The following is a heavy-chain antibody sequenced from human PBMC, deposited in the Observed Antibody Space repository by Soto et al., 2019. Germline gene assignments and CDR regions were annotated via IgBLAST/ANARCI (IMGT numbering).Heavy chain of an antibody. CDR2: IRSKANTYAT. CDR3: TSFMVGATPY. CDR1: GFTVSDST. D-gene: IGHD1-26*01. J-gene: IGHJ4*02. V-gene: IGHV3-73*01. Sequence: SGGSLRLSCAASGFTVSDSTMHWVRKASGKGLEWVGRIRSKANTYATAYAASVKGRFTISRDDSKNTAYLQMNSLKTEDTAVYYCTSFMVGATPYWGQGTLVTVSS.